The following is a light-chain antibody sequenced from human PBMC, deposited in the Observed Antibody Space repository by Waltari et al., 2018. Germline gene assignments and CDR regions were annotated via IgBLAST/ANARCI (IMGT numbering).Light chain of an antibody. CDR2: RNN. CDR1: SSNIGSNS. V-gene: IGLV1-47*01. CDR3: AAWDDSLSGDWV. Sequence: QSVLTQPPSASGTPGQRVTISCSGSSSNIGSNSVYWYQQLPGTAPKLRIYRNNPRPSGGPGRFSGSKSGTSASLAISGLRSEDEADYYCAAWDDSLSGDWVFGGGTKLTVL. J-gene: IGLJ3*02.